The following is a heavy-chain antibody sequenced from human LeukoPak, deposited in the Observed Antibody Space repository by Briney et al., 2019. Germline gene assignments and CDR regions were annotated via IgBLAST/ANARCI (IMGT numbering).Heavy chain of an antibody. V-gene: IGHV3-73*01. CDR3: VRHRTAGIGENWFDP. CDR1: GLSFTDSG. J-gene: IGHJ5*02. D-gene: IGHD3-10*01. CDR2: IANEATNYAT. Sequence: GGSLRLSCAASGLSFTDSGFHWVRHASGKGLEWVARIANEATNYATAYAASVKGRFTIYRDNSKKTAYLQMNRLKTEDTAVYYCVRHRTAGIGENWFDPWGQGTLVTVSS.